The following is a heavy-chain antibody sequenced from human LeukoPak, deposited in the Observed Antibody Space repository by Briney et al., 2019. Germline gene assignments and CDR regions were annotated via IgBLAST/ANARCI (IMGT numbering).Heavy chain of an antibody. V-gene: IGHV3-73*01. CDR3: VRHRTAGIGENWFDP. CDR1: GLSFTDSG. J-gene: IGHJ5*02. D-gene: IGHD3-10*01. CDR2: IANEATNYAT. Sequence: GGSLRLSCAASGLSFTDSGFHWVRHASGKGLEWVARIANEATNYATAYAASVKGRFTIYRDNSKKTAYLQMNRLKTEDTAVYYCVRHRTAGIGENWFDPWGQGTLVTVSS.